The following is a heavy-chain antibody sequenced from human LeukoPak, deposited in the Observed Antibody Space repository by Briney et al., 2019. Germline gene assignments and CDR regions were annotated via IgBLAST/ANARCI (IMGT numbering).Heavy chain of an antibody. CDR2: ISVRSGTV. V-gene: IGHV3-48*02. CDR1: GFSFSSYS. CDR3: ARDSQYAFDI. Sequence: PGGSLRLSCEASGFSFSSYSMNWVRQAPGKGLEWVSYISVRSGTVYAVSVKGRFTISRDNAKNSLYVQMNSLRDEDTAVYYCARDSQYAFDIWGQGTMVTVSS. J-gene: IGHJ3*02.